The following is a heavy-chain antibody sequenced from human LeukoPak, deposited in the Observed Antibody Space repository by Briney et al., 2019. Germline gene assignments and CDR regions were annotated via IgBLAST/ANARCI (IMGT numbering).Heavy chain of an antibody. D-gene: IGHD6-19*01. V-gene: IGHV3-21*01. CDR2: ISSSSIYI. J-gene: IGHJ4*02. CDR1: GFTLSSYS. CDR3: ARADRDSDWYIDDC. Sequence: GGSLRLSCAASGFTLSSYSMNWVRQAPGKGLEWVSSISSSSIYIYYADSLKGRFTISRDNAKNSLYLQMNNLRAEDTAVYYCARADRDSDWYIDDCWGQGTLVTVSS.